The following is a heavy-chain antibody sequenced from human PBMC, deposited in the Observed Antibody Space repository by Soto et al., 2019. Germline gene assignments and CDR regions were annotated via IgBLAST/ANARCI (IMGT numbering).Heavy chain of an antibody. V-gene: IGHV4-30-4*01. CDR3: ARDRWAVLGVKYYCGMDV. CDR1: GGSISSGDYY. J-gene: IGHJ6*02. Sequence: SETLSLTCTVSGGSISSGDYYWSWIRQPPGKGLEWIGYIYYSGSTYYNPSLKSRVTISVDTSKNQFSLKLSSVTAADTAVYYCARDRWAVLGVKYYCGMDVWGQGTTVTVSS. D-gene: IGHD3-10*01. CDR2: IYYSGST.